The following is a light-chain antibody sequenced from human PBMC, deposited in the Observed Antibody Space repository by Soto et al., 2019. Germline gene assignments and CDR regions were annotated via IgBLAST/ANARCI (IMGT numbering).Light chain of an antibody. Sequence: EMVLTQYPATLSLSPGERATLSCKASQNIRTHLALYLQQPGQPPRRLIFGASNRATVIPAMYSGSGSGTDFTLTISSLEPEDCGLYYCQQRSDWLHTFGGGAMVEVK. CDR3: QQRSDWLHT. V-gene: IGKV3-11*01. J-gene: IGKJ4*01. CDR1: QNIRTH. CDR2: GAS.